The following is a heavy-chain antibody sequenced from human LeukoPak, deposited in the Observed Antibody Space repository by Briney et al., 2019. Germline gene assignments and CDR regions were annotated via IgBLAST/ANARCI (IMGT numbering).Heavy chain of an antibody. CDR2: IYTSGRT. V-gene: IGHV4-61*02. CDR1: GGSVSSGTYY. J-gene: IGHJ3*02. D-gene: IGHD1-26*01. CDR3: ARLKWEEDAFDI. Sequence: SETLSLTCTVSGGSVSSGTYYWNWIRQPAEKGLEWIGRIYTSGRTNYNPSLKSRVTISVDTSKNQFSLKLSSVTAADTAVYYCARLKWEEDAFDIWGQGTMVTVSS.